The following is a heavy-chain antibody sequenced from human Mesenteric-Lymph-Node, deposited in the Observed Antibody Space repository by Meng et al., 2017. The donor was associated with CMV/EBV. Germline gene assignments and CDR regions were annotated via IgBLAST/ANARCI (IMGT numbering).Heavy chain of an antibody. CDR2: IHPNTGDT. D-gene: IGHD4-17*01. CDR1: GYTFTDYY. CDR3: ARDDYGDVPFDF. J-gene: IGHJ4*02. Sequence: ASVKVSCKASGYTFTDYYIHWLRQAPGQGLEWMGWIHPNTGDTNYAQKFQGRITVSSHTSINTAYMELSWLTSDDSAIYFCARDDYGDVPFDFWGQGSLVTVSS. V-gene: IGHV1-2*02.